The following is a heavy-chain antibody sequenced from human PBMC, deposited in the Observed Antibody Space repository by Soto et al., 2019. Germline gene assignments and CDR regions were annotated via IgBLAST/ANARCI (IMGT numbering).Heavy chain of an antibody. V-gene: IGHV3-73*02. J-gene: IGHJ4*02. CDR1: GFTFSGSA. Sequence: EVQLVQSGGGLVQPGESVKLSCATSGFTFSGSAIHWVRQASGKGLQWIGRIKTRSYSYATAYTASVEGRFTISRDDSKNTAYLQMNSLKTEDTAVHYCARLRARGDGYNSPPYYLDYWGQGTLVTVSS. CDR2: IKTRSYSYAT. CDR3: ARLRARGDGYNSPPYYLDY. D-gene: IGHD3-22*01.